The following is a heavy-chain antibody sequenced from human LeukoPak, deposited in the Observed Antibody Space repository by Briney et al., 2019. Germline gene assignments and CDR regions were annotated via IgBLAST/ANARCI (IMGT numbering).Heavy chain of an antibody. Sequence: GGSLRLSCAASGFTFSSYAMSWARQAPGKGLEWVSAISGSGGSTYYADSVKGRFTISRDNSKNTLYLQMNSLRAEDTAVYYCAKDIGQQLVRRFDYWGQGTLVTVSS. CDR2: ISGSGGST. D-gene: IGHD6-13*01. CDR1: GFTFSSYA. J-gene: IGHJ4*02. CDR3: AKDIGQQLVRRFDY. V-gene: IGHV3-23*01.